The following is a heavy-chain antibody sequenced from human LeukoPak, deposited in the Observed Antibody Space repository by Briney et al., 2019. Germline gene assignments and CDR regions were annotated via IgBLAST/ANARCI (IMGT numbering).Heavy chain of an antibody. J-gene: IGHJ5*02. CDR2: IYTSGST. Sequence: SETLSLTCAVYGGSFSGYYWSWIRQPAGKGLEWIGRIYTSGSTNYNPSLKSRVTMSVDTSKNQFSLKLSSVTAADTAVYYCARVKASWFDPWGQGTPVTVSS. CDR3: ARVKASWFDP. V-gene: IGHV4-59*10. CDR1: GGSFSGYY.